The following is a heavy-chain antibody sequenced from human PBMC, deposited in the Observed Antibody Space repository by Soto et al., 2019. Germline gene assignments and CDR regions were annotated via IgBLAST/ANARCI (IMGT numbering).Heavy chain of an antibody. Sequence: GESLKISCKGSGYSFTSYWIGWVRQMPGKGLEWMGIIYPGDSDTRYSPSFQGQVTISADKSISTAYLQWSSLKASDTAMYYCARLTTNGYDPNYYYGMDVWGQGTTVTVSS. CDR1: GYSFTSYW. J-gene: IGHJ6*02. CDR2: IYPGDSDT. CDR3: ARLTTNGYDPNYYYGMDV. D-gene: IGHD5-12*01. V-gene: IGHV5-51*01.